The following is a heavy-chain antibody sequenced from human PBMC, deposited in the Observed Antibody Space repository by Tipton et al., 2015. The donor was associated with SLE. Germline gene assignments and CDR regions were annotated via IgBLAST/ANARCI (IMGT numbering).Heavy chain of an antibody. CDR1: GGSISGSSYY. CDR2: IYYSGST. V-gene: IGHV4-39*01. D-gene: IGHD2/OR15-2a*01. CDR3: ARGVAGYFFYCYMDV. J-gene: IGHJ6*03. Sequence: TLSLTCTVSGGSISGSSYYWGWIRQPPGKGLEWIGSIYYSGSTYYNPSLKSRVSISVDTSKNQFSLKLSSVTAADTAVYYCARGVAGYFFYCYMDVWGKGTTVTISS.